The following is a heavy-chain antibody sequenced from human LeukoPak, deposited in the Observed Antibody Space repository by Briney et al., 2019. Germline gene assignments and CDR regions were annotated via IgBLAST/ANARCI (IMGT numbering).Heavy chain of an antibody. V-gene: IGHV3-30-3*01. Sequence: GGSLRLSCAASGFTFSSYAMHWVRQAPGEGLEWVAVISYDGSNKYYADSVKGRFTISRDNSKNTLYLQMNSLRDEDTAVYYCARDRYGDWWYFDLWGRGTLVTVSS. CDR2: ISYDGSNK. CDR3: ARDRYGDWWYFDL. CDR1: GFTFSSYA. J-gene: IGHJ2*01. D-gene: IGHD4-17*01.